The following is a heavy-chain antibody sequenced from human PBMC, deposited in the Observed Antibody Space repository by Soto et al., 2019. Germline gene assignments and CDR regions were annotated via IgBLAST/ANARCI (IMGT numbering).Heavy chain of an antibody. V-gene: IGHV4-59*01. D-gene: IGHD3-22*01. Sequence: SETLSLTCTVSGGSISGRCWRWVRQSPGKGLEWIGYFCYTGSTNYNPSLKSRVTISVDRSKTQCSLKLTSVTAADTAVYYCAKSHYDSSGYYIIDHWGQGTLVTVSS. CDR1: GGSISGRC. CDR3: AKSHYDSSGYYIIDH. J-gene: IGHJ5*02. CDR2: FCYTGST.